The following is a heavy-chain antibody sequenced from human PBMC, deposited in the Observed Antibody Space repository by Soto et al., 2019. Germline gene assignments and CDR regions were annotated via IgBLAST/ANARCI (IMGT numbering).Heavy chain of an antibody. CDR3: ARGPRGLSGGYWLDP. Sequence: LSLTCTVSGGSISSGGYYWSWILQHPGKGLEWIGYIYYSGSTYYNPSLKSRVTISVDTSKNQFSLKLSSVTAADTAVYYCARGPRGLSGGYWLDPWGQGTLVTVSS. D-gene: IGHD2-15*01. V-gene: IGHV4-31*03. J-gene: IGHJ5*02. CDR1: GGSISSGGYY. CDR2: IYYSGST.